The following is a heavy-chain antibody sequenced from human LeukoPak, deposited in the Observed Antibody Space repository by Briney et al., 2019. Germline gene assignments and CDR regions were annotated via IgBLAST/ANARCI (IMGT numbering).Heavy chain of an antibody. Sequence: GGSLRLSCTASGFTFSSYAMRWIRQAPGRGLEWVSTISGSGDTTYYADSVKGRFTISRDNSKNTLYLQMKSLRAEDTAVYYCAKPLPAAVRRGSDNWGQGTLVTVSS. D-gene: IGHD5-12*01. CDR2: ISGSGDTT. CDR3: AKPLPAAVRRGSDN. CDR1: GFTFSSYA. J-gene: IGHJ4*02. V-gene: IGHV3-23*01.